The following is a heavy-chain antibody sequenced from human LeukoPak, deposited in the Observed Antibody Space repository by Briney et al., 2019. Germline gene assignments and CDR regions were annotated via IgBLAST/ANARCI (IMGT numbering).Heavy chain of an antibody. CDR3: AIGSSGYYPEYFQH. D-gene: IGHD3-22*01. J-gene: IGHJ1*01. V-gene: IGHV4-30-2*01. CDR1: GGSISSGGYS. Sequence: KPSQTLSLTCAVSGGSISSGGYSWSWIRQPPGKGLEWIGYIYHSGSTYYNPSLKSRVTISVDRSKNQFSLKLSSVTAADTAVYYRAIGSSGYYPEYFQHWGQGTLVTVSS. CDR2: IYHSGST.